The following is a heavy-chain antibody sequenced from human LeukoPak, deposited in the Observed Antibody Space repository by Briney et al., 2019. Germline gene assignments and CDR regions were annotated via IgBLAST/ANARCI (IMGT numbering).Heavy chain of an antibody. Sequence: GGSLRLSCAASAFTFSSYSMNWVRQAPGKGLEWVSSISSSSSYIYYADSGKGRFTISRDNAKNSLYLQMNSLRAEDTAVYYCARVVVDTAMVTYYFDYWGQGTLVTVSS. CDR1: AFTFSSYS. J-gene: IGHJ4*02. CDR3: ARVVVDTAMVTYYFDY. D-gene: IGHD5-18*01. CDR2: ISSSSSYI. V-gene: IGHV3-21*01.